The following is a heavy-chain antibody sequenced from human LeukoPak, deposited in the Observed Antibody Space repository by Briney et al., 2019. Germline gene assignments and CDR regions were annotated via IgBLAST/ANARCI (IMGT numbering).Heavy chain of an antibody. CDR2: IYYSGST. V-gene: IGHV4-30-4*08. CDR1: GGPISSGDYY. D-gene: IGHD3-16*01. J-gene: IGHJ5*02. Sequence: PSETLSLTCTVSGGPISSGDYYWSWIRQPPGKGLEWIGYIYYSGSTYYNPSLKSRVTISVDTSKNQFSLKLSSVTAADTAVYYCARIYERPDNWFDPWGQGTLVTVCS. CDR3: ARIYERPDNWFDP.